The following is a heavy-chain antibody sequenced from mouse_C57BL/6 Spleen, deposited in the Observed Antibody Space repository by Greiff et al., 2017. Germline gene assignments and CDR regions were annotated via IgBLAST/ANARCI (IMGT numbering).Heavy chain of an antibody. J-gene: IGHJ3*01. CDR1: GYTFTSYW. Sequence: QVQLQQPGAELVMPGASVKLSCKASGYTFTSYWMHWVKQRPGQGLEWIGEIDPSDSYNNYNQKFKGKSTLTVDKSSSTAYMQLSSLTSEDSAVYYCARGGYGSLFAYWGQGTLVTVSA. D-gene: IGHD1-1*01. CDR3: ARGGYGSLFAY. V-gene: IGHV1-69*01. CDR2: IDPSDSYN.